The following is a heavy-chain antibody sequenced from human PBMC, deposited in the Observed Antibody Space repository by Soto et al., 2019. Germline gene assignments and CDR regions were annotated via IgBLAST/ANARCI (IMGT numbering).Heavy chain of an antibody. Sequence: SQTLSLTCAISGDSVSSNSAAWTWIRQSPSRGLEWLGRTYYRSKWYNDYAVSVKSRITINPDTSKNQFSLQLNSVTPEDTAVYAFAKADHLLLAYYGMDVCSQGPTVSVS. J-gene: IGHJ6*02. D-gene: IGHD2-2*01. CDR2: TYYRSKWYN. CDR3: AKADHLLLAYYGMDV. CDR1: GDSVSSNSAA. V-gene: IGHV6-1*01.